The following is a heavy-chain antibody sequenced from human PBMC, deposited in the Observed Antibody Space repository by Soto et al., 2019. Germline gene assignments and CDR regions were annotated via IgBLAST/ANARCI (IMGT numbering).Heavy chain of an antibody. J-gene: IGHJ4*02. Sequence: PSETLSLTCTVPGGSISSTSYYWVWIRQPPGKGLEWVGTIYYSGSTSYNPSLTSRATISVDTSKNQFSLKLNSVTAADSAVYYGARHQVGGTERFGYWGEGTLGTVSS. V-gene: IGHV4-39*01. D-gene: IGHD1-26*01. CDR2: IYYSGST. CDR1: GGSISSTSYY. CDR3: ARHQVGGTERFGY.